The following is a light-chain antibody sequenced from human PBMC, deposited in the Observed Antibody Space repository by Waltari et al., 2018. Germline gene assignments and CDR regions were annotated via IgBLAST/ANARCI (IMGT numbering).Light chain of an antibody. CDR3: QQRSDWQ. V-gene: IGKV3-11*01. J-gene: IGKJ1*01. CDR1: QTVTSY. CDR2: NAS. Sequence: EIVLTQSPATLSFSPGERATLSCRASQTVTSYLAWYQQKPGQAPRLLIYNASNRANGIPARFSGSGSGTDFTLTISSLEPEDFAVYYCQQRSDWQFGQGTKVEIK.